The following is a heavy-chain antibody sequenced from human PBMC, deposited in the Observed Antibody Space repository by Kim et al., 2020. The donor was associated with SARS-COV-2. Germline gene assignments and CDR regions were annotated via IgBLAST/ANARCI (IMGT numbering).Heavy chain of an antibody. V-gene: IGHV3-23*01. CDR3: AKHLHVSSVTFYWYFDL. CDR1: ACNAA. D-gene: IGHD6-19*01. Sequence: GGSLRLSCAATACNAAMCWVSWVPGKGLEWVSGIFGSGCGTYYADYVKGRFSISRDNSRNTVYLQMNNLRVDDTAVYYCAKHLHVSSVTFYWYFDLWGRGTLVTVSS. J-gene: IGHJ2*01. CDR2: IFGSGCGT.